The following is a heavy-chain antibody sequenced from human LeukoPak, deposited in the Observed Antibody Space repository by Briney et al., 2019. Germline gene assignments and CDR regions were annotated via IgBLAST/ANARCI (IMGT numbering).Heavy chain of an antibody. V-gene: IGHV3-23*01. CDR1: GFTFSSYA. CDR2: ISGSGGST. J-gene: IGHJ4*02. Sequence: GGSLRLSCAASGFTFSSYAMRWVRQAPGKGLEWVSAISGSGGSTSYAHSEKGRFTISRDNSKNTLYLQMNSLRAEDTAVYYCAKANEWELLRVFLDYWGQGTLVTVSS. D-gene: IGHD1-26*01. CDR3: AKANEWELLRVFLDY.